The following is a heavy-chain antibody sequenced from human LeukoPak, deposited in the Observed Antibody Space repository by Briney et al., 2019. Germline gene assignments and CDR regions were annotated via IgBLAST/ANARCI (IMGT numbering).Heavy chain of an antibody. J-gene: IGHJ4*02. CDR1: GFTFSSYA. V-gene: IGHV3-23*01. Sequence: GGSLRLSCAASGFTFSSYAMSWVCQAPGKGLEWVSAISGSGGSTYYADSVKGRFTISRDNSKNTLYLQMNSLRAEDTAVYYCAKDVLLWFGELSYYDYWGQGTLVTVSS. CDR3: AKDVLLWFGELSYYDY. D-gene: IGHD3-10*01. CDR2: ISGSGGST.